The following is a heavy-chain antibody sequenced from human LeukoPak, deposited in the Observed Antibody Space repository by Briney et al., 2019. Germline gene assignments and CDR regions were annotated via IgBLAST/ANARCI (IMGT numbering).Heavy chain of an antibody. CDR1: GFTFTTYG. Sequence: PGGSLRLSCAASGFTFTTYGMSWVRQAPGKGLEWVSAISGSGGSKYYADSVKGRFTISRDNAKNSLYLQMNSLRAEDTALYYCAKDTGYYYDSSNYWVWGQGTLVTVSS. J-gene: IGHJ4*02. D-gene: IGHD3-22*01. V-gene: IGHV3-23*01. CDR2: ISGSGGSK. CDR3: AKDTGYYYDSSNYWV.